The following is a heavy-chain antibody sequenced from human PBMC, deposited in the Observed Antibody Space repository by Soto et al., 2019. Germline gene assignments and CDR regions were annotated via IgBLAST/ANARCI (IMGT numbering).Heavy chain of an antibody. CDR2: IYYSGST. Sequence: SETLSLTCTVSGGSISSYYWSWIRQPPGKGLEWIGYIYYSGSTNYNTSLKSRVTISVDTSKNKFSLKLSSVTAADTAVYYCARVGVGSSSWYWFDTWGQGTMVTVSS. CDR1: GGSISSYY. D-gene: IGHD6-13*01. CDR3: ARVGVGSSSWYWFDT. J-gene: IGHJ5*02. V-gene: IGHV4-59*01.